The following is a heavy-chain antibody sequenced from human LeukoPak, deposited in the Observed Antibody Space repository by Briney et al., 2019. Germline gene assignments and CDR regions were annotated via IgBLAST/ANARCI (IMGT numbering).Heavy chain of an antibody. CDR2: IKEDGSEK. Sequence: GGSLRLSCVASRFTFGNYWMTWVRQAPGKGLEWVANIKEDGSEKYYVDSVKGRFTISRDSSKNTLYLQMNSLRAEDTAVYYCARGQGGYSYGHENYFDYWGQGTLVTVSS. CDR1: RFTFGNYW. CDR3: ARGQGGYSYGHENYFDY. D-gene: IGHD5-18*01. J-gene: IGHJ4*02. V-gene: IGHV3-7*01.